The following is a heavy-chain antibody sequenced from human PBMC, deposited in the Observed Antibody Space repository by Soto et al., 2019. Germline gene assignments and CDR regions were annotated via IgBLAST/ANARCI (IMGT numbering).Heavy chain of an antibody. D-gene: IGHD2-2*01. Sequence: GGSLRLSCAASGFTFSSYAMSWVRQAPGKGLEWVSAISGSGGSTYYADSVKGRFTISRDNSKNTLYLQMNSLRAEDTAVYYCAKAATSEGYCSSTSCRLGWYYYYMDVWGKGTTVTVSS. CDR2: ISGSGGST. J-gene: IGHJ6*03. CDR1: GFTFSSYA. V-gene: IGHV3-23*01. CDR3: AKAATSEGYCSSTSCRLGWYYYYMDV.